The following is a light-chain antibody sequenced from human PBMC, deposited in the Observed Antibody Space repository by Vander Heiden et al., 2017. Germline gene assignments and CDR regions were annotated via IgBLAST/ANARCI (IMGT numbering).Light chain of an antibody. V-gene: IGKV1-33*01. J-gene: IGKJ4*01. Sequence: DIQMTQSPSSLSASVGDRVTITCQASQDMSNYLNWYQQKAGKAPKVLIYDASNLETGVPSRFSGSGYGTHFTFTISSLQPEDIGTYYCQQYENLQMLTFGGGTKVEIK. CDR1: QDMSNY. CDR3: QQYENLQMLT. CDR2: DAS.